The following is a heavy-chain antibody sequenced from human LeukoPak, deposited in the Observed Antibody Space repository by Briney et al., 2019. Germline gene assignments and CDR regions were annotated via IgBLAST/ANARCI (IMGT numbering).Heavy chain of an antibody. CDR1: GFTFSSYG. J-gene: IGHJ4*02. Sequence: AGSLRLSCSASGFTFSSYGMHWVWQGPGKGMEFVSAISSSGGGRYYADSVKGRFTISRDNSKNTLNLQMSSLRAEDTAVYYCVKDSVKGRYCSGGSCYSTAYYFDYWGQGTLVTVSS. V-gene: IGHV3-64D*06. D-gene: IGHD2-15*01. CDR2: ISSSGGGR. CDR3: VKDSVKGRYCSGGSCYSTAYYFDY.